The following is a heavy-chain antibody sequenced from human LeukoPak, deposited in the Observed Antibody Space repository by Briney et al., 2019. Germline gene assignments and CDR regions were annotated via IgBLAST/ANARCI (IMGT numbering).Heavy chain of an antibody. Sequence: PSETLSLTCAVYGGSFSGYYWSWIRQPPGKGLEWIGEINHSGSTNYNPSLKTRVTISVDTSKNQFSLKLSSVTAADTAVYYCARVSFGGDYGGYYYYYMDVWGKGTTVTASS. V-gene: IGHV4-34*01. CDR2: INHSGST. J-gene: IGHJ6*03. CDR1: GGSFSGYY. CDR3: ARVSFGGDYGGYYYYYMDV. D-gene: IGHD4-17*01.